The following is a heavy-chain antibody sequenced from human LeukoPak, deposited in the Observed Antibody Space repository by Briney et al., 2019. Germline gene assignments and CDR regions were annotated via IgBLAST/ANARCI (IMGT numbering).Heavy chain of an antibody. CDR3: AREYSRYSGTYYDY. CDR2: SNPNSGDT. CDR1: GYTFTGHF. D-gene: IGHD5-12*01. V-gene: IGHV1-2*02. Sequence: EASVTVSCKASGYTFTGHFIHWVRQAPGQGLEWMGWSNPNSGDTNYAQKFQGRVTMTRDTSISTVYMELSRVRSDDTAVYYCAREYSRYSGTYYDYWGQGTLVTVSS. J-gene: IGHJ4*02.